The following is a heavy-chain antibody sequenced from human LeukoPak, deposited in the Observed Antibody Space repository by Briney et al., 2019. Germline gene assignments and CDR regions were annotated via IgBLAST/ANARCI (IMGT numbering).Heavy chain of an antibody. Sequence: SETLSLTCTVSGGSISSGDYYWSWIRQPPGKGLEWIGYIYYSGSTYYNPSLKSRVTISVDRSKNQFSLKLSSVTAADTAVYYCARRQLERRGPDAFDIWGQGTMVTVSS. J-gene: IGHJ3*02. CDR3: ARRQLERRGPDAFDI. D-gene: IGHD1-1*01. V-gene: IGHV4-30-4*08. CDR1: GGSISSGDYY. CDR2: IYYSGST.